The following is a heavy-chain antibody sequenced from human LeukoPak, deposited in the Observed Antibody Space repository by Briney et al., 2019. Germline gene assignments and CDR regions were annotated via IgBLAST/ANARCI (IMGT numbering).Heavy chain of an antibody. CDR2: IWYDGSNI. D-gene: IGHD3-10*01. V-gene: IGHV3-30*02. CDR1: GFTFSSYG. Sequence: PGGSLRLSCAASGFTFSSYGMRWVRQAPGKGLEWVAIIWYDGSNINYADSVKGRFTISRDNSKNTLYLQMSSLRAEDTAVHYCAKYRLSFTMVRGSIDYWGQGTLVTVSS. CDR3: AKYRLSFTMVRGSIDY. J-gene: IGHJ4*02.